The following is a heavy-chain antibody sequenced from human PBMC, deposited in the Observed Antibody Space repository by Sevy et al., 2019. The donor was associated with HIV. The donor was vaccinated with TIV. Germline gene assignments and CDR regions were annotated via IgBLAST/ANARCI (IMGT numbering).Heavy chain of an antibody. J-gene: IGHJ4*02. CDR1: GFSFSNYA. D-gene: IGHD5-18*01. CDR3: ATEYNNGYDY. Sequence: GGSLRLSCVASGFSFSNYAMHWVRQAPGKGLEWGAVIWNDGNDKSYADSVKGRFTISRDNAKNTLYLQMNSLRAEDTAIYYCATEYNNGYDYWGQGTMVTVSS. CDR2: IWNDGNDK. V-gene: IGHV3-33*01.